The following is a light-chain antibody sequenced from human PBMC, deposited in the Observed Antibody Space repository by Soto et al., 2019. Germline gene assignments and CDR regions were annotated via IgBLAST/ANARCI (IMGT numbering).Light chain of an antibody. J-gene: IGKJ4*01. Sequence: EVVMTPSPATLSVSPVVVAILVFISIQSLASIVAWYQQKPGQAPGLLIYGASTRDTGIPARFSGSGSGTEFTLTISRLQSEDFAVYSCQQYNDWPRRLTCGGGTKGDIK. CDR1: QSLASI. CDR3: QQYNDWPRRLT. V-gene: IGKV3-15*01. CDR2: GAS.